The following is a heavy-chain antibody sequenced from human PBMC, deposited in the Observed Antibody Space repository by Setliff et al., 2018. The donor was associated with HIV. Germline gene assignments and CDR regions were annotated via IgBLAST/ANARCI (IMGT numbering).Heavy chain of an antibody. J-gene: IGHJ6*02. CDR1: GYTFSDYY. Sequence: GASVKVSCKASGYTFSDYYMHWVRQAPGQGLEWMGWISVYNGNRDYALNFQGRVTMTRNTSISTAYMELSSLRSEDTAVYYCARTVTYYYDSSGYPWYYYGMDVWGQGTTVTVSS. V-gene: IGHV1-8*02. D-gene: IGHD3-22*01. CDR2: ISVYNGNR. CDR3: ARTVTYYYDSSGYPWYYYGMDV.